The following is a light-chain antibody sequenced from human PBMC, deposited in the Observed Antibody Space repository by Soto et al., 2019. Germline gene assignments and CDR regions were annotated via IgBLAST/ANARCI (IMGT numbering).Light chain of an antibody. CDR1: SSNIGAGYD. J-gene: IGLJ2*01. CDR3: QSYDSSLTVV. CDR2: GNT. Sequence: QSLLTHRPSVSGAPGQRVTISCTGSSSNIGAGYDVHWYQQFPGTTPKFLIYGNTNRPSGVPDRFSASKSGTSASLDITGLQAEDEAEYFCQSYDSSLTVVFGGGTKVTVL. V-gene: IGLV1-40*01.